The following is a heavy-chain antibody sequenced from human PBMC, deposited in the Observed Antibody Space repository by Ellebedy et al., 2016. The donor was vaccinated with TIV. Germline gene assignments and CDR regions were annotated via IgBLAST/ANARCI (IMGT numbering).Heavy chain of an antibody. CDR3: ARVGQDCSSTSCYRRRGIDY. D-gene: IGHD2-2*01. CDR1: GFTFSSYS. J-gene: IGHJ4*02. V-gene: IGHV3-48*01. Sequence: GGSLRLSXAASGFTFSSYSMNWVRQAPGKGLEWVSYISSSSSTTYYADSVRGRFTISRDNSKNTLYLQLNSLRAEDTAVYYCARVGQDCSSTSCYRRRGIDYWGQGTLVAVSS. CDR2: ISSSSSTT.